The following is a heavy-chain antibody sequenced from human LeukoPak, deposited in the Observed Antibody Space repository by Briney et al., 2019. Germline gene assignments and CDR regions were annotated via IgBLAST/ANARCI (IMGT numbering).Heavy chain of an antibody. J-gene: IGHJ5*02. D-gene: IGHD2-2*02. CDR3: ARERQEDIVVVPAAIRNWFDP. CDR1: GYTFTSYY. Sequence: ASVEVSCKASGYTFTSYYMHWVRQAPGQGLEWMGIINPSGGSTSYAQKFQGRVTMTRDMSTSTVYMELSSLRSEDTAVYYCARERQEDIVVVPAAIRNWFDPWGQGTLVTVSS. CDR2: INPSGGST. V-gene: IGHV1-46*01.